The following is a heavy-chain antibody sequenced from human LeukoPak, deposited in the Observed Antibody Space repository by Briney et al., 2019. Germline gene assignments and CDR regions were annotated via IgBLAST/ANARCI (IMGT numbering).Heavy chain of an antibody. CDR1: GFTFSSYA. CDR3: ARDRRYYDSSGYYGGFDY. Sequence: PGGSLRLSCAASGFTFSSYARSWIRQPPGKGLEWIGYIYYSGSTNYNPSLKSRVTISVDTSKNQFSLKLSSVTAADTAVYYCARDRRYYDSSGYYGGFDYWGQGTLVTVSS. J-gene: IGHJ4*02. D-gene: IGHD3-22*01. V-gene: IGHV4-59*01. CDR2: IYYSGST.